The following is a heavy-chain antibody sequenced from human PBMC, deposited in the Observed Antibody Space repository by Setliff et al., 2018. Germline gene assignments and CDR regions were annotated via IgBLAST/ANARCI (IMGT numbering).Heavy chain of an antibody. CDR3: ARGAPGRYCSGGSCSYFDY. CDR1: GYTFTAYY. V-gene: IGHV1-2*02. D-gene: IGHD2-15*01. J-gene: IGHJ4*02. Sequence: ASVKVSCKASGYTFTAYYMHWVRQAPGQGLEWMGWINPGSGATNLAQRFQGRVTMTRNTSISTAYMELSSLRSEDTAVYYCARGAPGRYCSGGSCSYFDYWDQGILVTVSS. CDR2: INPGSGAT.